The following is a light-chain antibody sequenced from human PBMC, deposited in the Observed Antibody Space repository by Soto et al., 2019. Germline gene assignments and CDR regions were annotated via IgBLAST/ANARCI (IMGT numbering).Light chain of an antibody. CDR2: GAS. CDR3: QQYRTSPLT. J-gene: IGKJ4*01. Sequence: EIVLTRCPSTLSLSPGERATLSCRASQSVSSSYLAWYQQKPGQAPRLLIYGASSRATGIPDSFSGSGSGTDFTLTISRLEPEDFAVYYCQQYRTSPLTFGGGTKVDIK. CDR1: QSVSSSY. V-gene: IGKV3-20*01.